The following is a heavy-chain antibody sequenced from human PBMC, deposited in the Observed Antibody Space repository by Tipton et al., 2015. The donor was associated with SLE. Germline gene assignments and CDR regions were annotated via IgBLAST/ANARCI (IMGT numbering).Heavy chain of an antibody. J-gene: IGHJ4*02. D-gene: IGHD3-3*01. CDR2: ISRDGSNT. CDR1: GFTFSSHW. CDR3: ANSRFVPEAY. V-gene: IGHV3-74*01. Sequence: SLRLSCAASGFTFSSHWMYWVRQAPGKGLVWVSRISRDGSNTYYADSVEGRFTISRDNAKNTLYLQMNSLRVEDTAVYYCANSRFVPEAYWGQGTLVTVSS.